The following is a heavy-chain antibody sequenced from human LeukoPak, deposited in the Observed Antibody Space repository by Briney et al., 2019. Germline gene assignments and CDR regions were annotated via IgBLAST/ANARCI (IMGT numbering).Heavy chain of an antibody. CDR3: ARVLSACSSTSCYNWFDP. CDR2: IKQDGSVK. Sequence: GGSLRLSCAASGFTFSGNWMSWFRQAPGKGLEWLANIKQDGSVKYYVDSVKGRFTISRDNAKNSLFLQTNSLRAEDTAVYYCARVLSACSSTSCYNWFDPWGQGTLVTVSS. J-gene: IGHJ5*02. CDR1: GFTFSGNW. V-gene: IGHV3-7*01. D-gene: IGHD2-2*01.